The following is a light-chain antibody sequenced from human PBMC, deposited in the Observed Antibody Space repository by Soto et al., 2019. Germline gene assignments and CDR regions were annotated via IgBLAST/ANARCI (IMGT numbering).Light chain of an antibody. CDR1: QSISSW. CDR3: QQYSTSYRT. J-gene: IGKJ1*01. CDR2: KAS. V-gene: IGKV1-5*03. Sequence: DMQMTQSPSTLSASVGDRVTITCRASQSISSWLAWYQQKPGKAPKLLIYKASNLESGVPSRFSGSVSGTEFTLTISSLQPDDFATYYCQQYSTSYRTFGQGTRVEIK.